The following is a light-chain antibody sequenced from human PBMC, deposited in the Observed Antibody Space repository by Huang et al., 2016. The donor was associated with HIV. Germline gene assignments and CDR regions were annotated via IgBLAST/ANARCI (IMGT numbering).Light chain of an antibody. Sequence: DTVMTQSPATLSVSPGERATLSCRASQSISSNLAWYQQKPGQAPRLLSYGASTRATGIPARFSGSGAGTEFILTISSLQSEEFALYYCQQYNNWPPGRTFGQGTKVEIK. CDR3: QQYNNWPPGRT. V-gene: IGKV3-15*01. CDR2: GAS. CDR1: QSISSN. J-gene: IGKJ1*01.